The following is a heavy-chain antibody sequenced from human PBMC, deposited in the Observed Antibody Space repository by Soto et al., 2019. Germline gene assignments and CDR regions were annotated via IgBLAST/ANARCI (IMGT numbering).Heavy chain of an antibody. CDR3: ARAHYGDFGYGMDV. CDR2: IYDSGFT. V-gene: IGHV4-30-2*01. Sequence: QLQLQESGSGLVKPSQTLSLTCAVSGGSISSGGYSWSWIRQPTGKGLEWIGYIYDSGFTYYNPSRKSRVTISVDRSKNQFSLNLSSVTAADTAVYYCARAHYGDFGYGMDVWGQGTTVTVSS. D-gene: IGHD4-17*01. J-gene: IGHJ6*02. CDR1: GGSISSGGYS.